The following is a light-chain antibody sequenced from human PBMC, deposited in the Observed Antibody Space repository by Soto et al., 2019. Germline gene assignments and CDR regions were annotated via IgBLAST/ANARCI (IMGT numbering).Light chain of an antibody. J-gene: IGKJ4*01. Sequence: DIQLTQSPSFLSASVGDRVTITCRASQDLTGYLAWYQQEPGKAPKLLISATSTLQSGVPSRFSGSGSGTEMTLTISSLQPEDFAAYYCQKYNSAPLTFGGGTKVDIK. CDR2: ATS. CDR3: QKYNSAPLT. CDR1: QDLTGY. V-gene: IGKV1-9*01.